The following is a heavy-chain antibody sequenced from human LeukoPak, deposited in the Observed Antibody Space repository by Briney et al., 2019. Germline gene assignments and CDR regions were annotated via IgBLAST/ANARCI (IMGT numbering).Heavy chain of an antibody. CDR2: INPNSGNT. J-gene: IGHJ4*02. V-gene: IGHV1-8*03. Sequence: ASVKVSCKASGYTFTGYYMHWVRQAPGQGLEWMGWINPNSGNTGYAQKFQGRVTITRNTSISTAYMELSSLRSEDTAVYYCARGSSGGDYWGQGTLVTVSS. CDR3: ARGSSGGDY. D-gene: IGHD3-10*01. CDR1: GYTFTGYY.